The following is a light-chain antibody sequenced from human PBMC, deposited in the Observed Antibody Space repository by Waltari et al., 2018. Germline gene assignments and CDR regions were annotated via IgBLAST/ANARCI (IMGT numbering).Light chain of an antibody. J-gene: IGLJ2*01. CDR3: SSQSSNDVVL. V-gene: IGLV2-14*01. CDR1: SNDVGGYNS. Sequence: QSALTQPASVSGSPGQSVTIFCAGTSNDVGGYNSVSWYQEHPGQAPRVIIYDVSDRPSGVSGRFSGSRSGNTASLTISGLQAEDEADYYCSSQSSNDVVLFGGGTKLAVL. CDR2: DVS.